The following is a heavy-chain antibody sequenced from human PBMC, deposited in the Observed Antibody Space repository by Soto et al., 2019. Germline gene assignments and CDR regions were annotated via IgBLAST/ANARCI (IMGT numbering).Heavy chain of an antibody. D-gene: IGHD2-2*01. Sequence: ASVKVSCKASGYTFGYTFSNYGISWVRQAPGQGPEWMGWITPYNGKTHYAQKFQDRVTMTTDTAATTAYMELRSLTSDDSAMYFCARDTSHYFDHWGQGILVTVSS. J-gene: IGHJ4*02. CDR3: ARDTSHYFDH. CDR1: GYTFGYTFSNYG. V-gene: IGHV1-18*01. CDR2: ITPYNGKT.